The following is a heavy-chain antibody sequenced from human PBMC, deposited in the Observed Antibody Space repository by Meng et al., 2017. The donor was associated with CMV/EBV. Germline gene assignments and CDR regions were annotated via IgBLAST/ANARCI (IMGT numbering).Heavy chain of an antibody. CDR3: ARAQYSSSCDY. CDR2: IYYSGST. V-gene: IGHV4-30-4*08. CDR1: GRSISSGDYY. Sequence: HVQLEEWGPRLVKRSQTLSPTCTGSGRSISSGDYYWSWIRQPPGKGLEWIVYIYYSGSTYYNTSLKSRVTISVDTSKNQFSLKLSSVTAADTAVYYCARAQYSSSCDYWGQGTLVTVSS. D-gene: IGHD6-13*01. J-gene: IGHJ4*02.